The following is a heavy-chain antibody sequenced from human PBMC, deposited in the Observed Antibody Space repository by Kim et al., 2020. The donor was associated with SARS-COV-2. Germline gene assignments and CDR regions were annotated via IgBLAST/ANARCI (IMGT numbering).Heavy chain of an antibody. V-gene: IGHV3-7*01. Sequence: GGSLRLSCAASGFTFSSYWMSWVRQAPGKGLEWVANIKEDGSVKQYVDSVKGRFTISRDHAINSLYLQMNSRRVEDTALYYCLRDYGGSWGQGTLVTVSS. CDR1: GFTFSSYW. CDR3: LRDYGGS. CDR2: IKEDGSVK. J-gene: IGHJ5*02. D-gene: IGHD3-10*01.